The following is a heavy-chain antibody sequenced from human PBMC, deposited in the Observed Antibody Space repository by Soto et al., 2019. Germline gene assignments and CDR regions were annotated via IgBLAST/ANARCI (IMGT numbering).Heavy chain of an antibody. CDR2: IYYSGST. J-gene: IGHJ4*02. CDR1: GGSISSGGYY. Sequence: LSLTCTVSGGSISSGGYYWSWIRQHPGKGLEWIGYIYYSGSTYYNPSLKSRVTISVDTSKNQFSLKLSSVTAADTAVYYCARAPNGYKVDYWGQGTLVTVSS. V-gene: IGHV4-31*03. D-gene: IGHD5-12*01. CDR3: ARAPNGYKVDY.